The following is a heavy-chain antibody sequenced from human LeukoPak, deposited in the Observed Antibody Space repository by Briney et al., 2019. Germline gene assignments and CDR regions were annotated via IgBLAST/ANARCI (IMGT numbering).Heavy chain of an antibody. CDR3: ARDLYGDRYFDY. V-gene: IGHV4-34*01. J-gene: IGHJ4*02. Sequence: PSETLSLTCAVYGGSFSGYYWSWIRQPPGKGLEWIGEINHSGSTNYNPSLKSRVTISVDTSKNQFSLKLSSVTAADTAVYYCARDLYGDRYFDYWGQGTLVTVSS. CDR2: INHSGST. D-gene: IGHD4-17*01. CDR1: GGSFSGYY.